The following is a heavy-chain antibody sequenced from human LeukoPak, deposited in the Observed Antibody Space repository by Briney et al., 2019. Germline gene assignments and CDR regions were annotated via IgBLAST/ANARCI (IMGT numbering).Heavy chain of an antibody. CDR1: GFTFSSYG. CDR2: ISSGSSYI. V-gene: IGHV3-21*01. J-gene: IGHJ4*02. Sequence: GGSLRLSCAASGFTFSSYGMHWVRQAPGKGLEWVSAISSGSSYIYYADSVKGRFTVSRDNAKNSLYLQMSRLRAEDTAVYYCARDRSRVSDYWGQGTLVTVSS. CDR3: ARDRSRVSDY.